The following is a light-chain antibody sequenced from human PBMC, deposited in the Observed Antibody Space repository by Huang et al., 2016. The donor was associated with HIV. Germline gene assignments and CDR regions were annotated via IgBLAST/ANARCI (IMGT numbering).Light chain of an antibody. CDR3: QHYDDPYT. Sequence: DIQMTQSPSSLSASVGDRVTITCQASQDISNYLSWYQHKPGSAPKPLIFDASILETGVPSRFSGSGSGTYFTLTIASLQPEDVATYYCQHYDDPYTFGQGTKLEIK. CDR1: QDISNY. J-gene: IGKJ2*01. CDR2: DAS. V-gene: IGKV1-33*01.